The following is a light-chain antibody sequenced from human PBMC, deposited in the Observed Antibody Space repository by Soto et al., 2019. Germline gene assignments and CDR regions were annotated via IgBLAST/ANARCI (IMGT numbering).Light chain of an antibody. CDR3: SSYGGSDNSVA. CDR2: EVT. J-gene: IGLJ2*01. V-gene: IGLV2-8*01. CDR1: SSDSGFHKY. Sequence: QSVLTQPPSASGSPGQSVTISCTGSSSDSGFHKYVAWYQHHPGKAPKLLIYEVTKRHSGVPDRFSASKSGNTASLTVSGLRSDDEAVYYCSSYGGSDNSVAFGGGTKLTVL.